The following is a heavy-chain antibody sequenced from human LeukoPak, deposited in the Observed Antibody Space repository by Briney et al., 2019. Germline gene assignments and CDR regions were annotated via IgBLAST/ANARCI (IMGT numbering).Heavy chain of an antibody. J-gene: IGHJ4*02. D-gene: IGHD5-12*01. CDR3: ARHSGYDSSFDY. Sequence: ETSQPLSLTCAVSGDSISSGGYSWSWIRQPPGKGLEWIGYIYHSGSTYYNPSLKIRVTISVDRSKNQFSLKLSSVTAADTAVYYCARHSGYDSSFDYWGQGTLVTVSS. CDR2: IYHSGST. V-gene: IGHV4-30-2*01. CDR1: GDSISSGGYS.